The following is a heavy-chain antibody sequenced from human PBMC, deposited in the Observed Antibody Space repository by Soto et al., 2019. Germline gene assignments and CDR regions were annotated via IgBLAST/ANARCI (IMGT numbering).Heavy chain of an antibody. Sequence: GASVKXSCKASGYTFTSYYMHWVRQAPGQGLEWMGIINPSGGSTSYAQKFQGRVTMTRDTSTSTVYMELSSLRSEDTAVYYCARARYSSSEAGWFDPWGQGTLVTVSS. D-gene: IGHD6-13*01. CDR2: INPSGGST. CDR1: GYTFTSYY. CDR3: ARARYSSSEAGWFDP. J-gene: IGHJ5*02. V-gene: IGHV1-46*01.